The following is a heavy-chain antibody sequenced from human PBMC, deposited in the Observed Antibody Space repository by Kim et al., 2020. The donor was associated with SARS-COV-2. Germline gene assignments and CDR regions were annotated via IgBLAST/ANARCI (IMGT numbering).Heavy chain of an antibody. V-gene: IGHV1-46*01. J-gene: IGHJ4*02. Sequence: ASVTVSCQASGYTFTSYYIYWVRQAPGQGLEWMGIINPSGGSTSYAQKFQGRVTMTRDTSSTTVYMELSSLRSEDTAVYYCARDYWGSSGPLDYWGQGTLVTVSS. CDR3: ARDYWGSSGPLDY. D-gene: IGHD3-22*01. CDR1: GYTFTSYY. CDR2: INPSGGST.